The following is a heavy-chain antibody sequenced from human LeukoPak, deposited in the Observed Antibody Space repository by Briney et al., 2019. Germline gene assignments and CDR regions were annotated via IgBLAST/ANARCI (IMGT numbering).Heavy chain of an antibody. Sequence: PSETLSLTCAVYGGSFSGYYWSWIRQPPGKGLEWIGEINHSGSTNYNPSLKSRVTISADTSKNQFSLKLSSVTAADTAVYYCARGRGLRYFDPHVHFDYWGQGTLVTVSS. D-gene: IGHD3-9*01. CDR2: INHSGST. CDR3: ARGRGLRYFDPHVHFDY. CDR1: GGSFSGYY. V-gene: IGHV4-34*01. J-gene: IGHJ4*02.